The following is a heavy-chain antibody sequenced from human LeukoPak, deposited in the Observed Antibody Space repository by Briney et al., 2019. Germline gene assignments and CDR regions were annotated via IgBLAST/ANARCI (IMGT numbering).Heavy chain of an antibody. V-gene: IGHV4-4*07. CDR3: ARVGALGYCSGGSCYSMYAFDI. J-gene: IGHJ3*02. CDR2: IYTSGST. CDR1: GGSISSYY. Sequence: SETLSLTCTVSGGSISSYYWSWIRQPAGKGLEWIGRIYTSGSTNYNPSLKSRVTMSVDTSKNQFSLKLSSVTAADTAVYYCARVGALGYCSGGSCYSMYAFDIWGQGTMVTVSS. D-gene: IGHD2-15*01.